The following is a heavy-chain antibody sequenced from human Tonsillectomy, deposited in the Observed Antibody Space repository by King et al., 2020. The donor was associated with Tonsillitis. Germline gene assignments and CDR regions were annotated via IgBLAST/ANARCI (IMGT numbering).Heavy chain of an antibody. J-gene: IGHJ5*02. CDR2: ISAYNGNT. CDR3: ARDPTEVIPAAVTRRSNWFDP. D-gene: IGHD2-2*01. Sequence: QLVQSGAEVRKPGASVTVSCKASGYSYTTFGISWVRQAPGQGLEWMGWISAYNGNTHYAQKLQGRVTMTTDTSTTTAYMELRSLRSDDTAVYYCARDPTEVIPAAVTRRSNWFDPWGQGTLVTVSS. V-gene: IGHV1-18*01. CDR1: GYSYTTFG.